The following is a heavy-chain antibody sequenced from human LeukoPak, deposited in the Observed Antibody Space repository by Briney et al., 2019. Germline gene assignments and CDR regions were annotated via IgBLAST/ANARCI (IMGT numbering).Heavy chain of an antibody. CDR1: GFTLSSYW. D-gene: IGHD3-16*01. CDR2: IKEEGSEK. J-gene: IGHJ4*02. CDR3: AKGRGPTLLY. Sequence: GGSLRLSCVASGFTLSSYWMSWVREVPGKGLEWVANIKEEGSEKNYVDSVKGRFTISRDNAKNSLHLQMNSLRAEDTAVYYCAKGRGPTLLYWGQGTLVTVSS. V-gene: IGHV3-7*01.